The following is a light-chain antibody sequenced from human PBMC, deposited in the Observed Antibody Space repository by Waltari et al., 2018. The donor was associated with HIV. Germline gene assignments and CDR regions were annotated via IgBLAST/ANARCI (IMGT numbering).Light chain of an antibody. CDR2: EVS. J-gene: IGLJ2*01. Sequence: QSALTQPPSAPGSPGQSVTISCAGTSSDIGLYNFISWYQHHPGKAPKLMISEVSRRPSGVPDRFSGSKSGNTASLTVSGLQAEDEAAYYCFSYAGNNYLLFGGGTKLTVL. CDR3: FSYAGNNYLL. V-gene: IGLV2-8*01. CDR1: SSDIGLYNF.